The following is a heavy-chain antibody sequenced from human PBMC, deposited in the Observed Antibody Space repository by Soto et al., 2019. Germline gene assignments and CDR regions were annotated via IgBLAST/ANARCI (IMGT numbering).Heavy chain of an antibody. V-gene: IGHV4-30-4*01. CDR2: IYYSGST. J-gene: IGHJ6*02. CDR3: ARESRYYSIDV. CDR1: GGSISSGDYH. Sequence: SETLSLTCTVSGGSISSGDYHWSWIRQPPGKGLEWIGYIYYSGSTYYNPSLKSRITISVDTSKDQFSLKLSSVTAADTAVYYCARESRYYSIDVWGQGTAVTVSS.